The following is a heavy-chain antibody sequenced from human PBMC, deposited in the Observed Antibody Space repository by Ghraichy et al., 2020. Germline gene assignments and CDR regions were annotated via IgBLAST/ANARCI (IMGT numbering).Heavy chain of an antibody. Sequence: GGSLRLSCAASGFTFSSYTMSWVRQAPGKGLEWLSGISGGARSTYYADSVKGRFTISRDNSKNTLYLQMNNLRAEDTAIYYCAKGAVTPDIYFDYWGQGALVTVSS. V-gene: IGHV3-23*01. D-gene: IGHD4-17*01. CDR3: AKGAVTPDIYFDY. CDR1: GFTFSSYT. CDR2: ISGGARST. J-gene: IGHJ4*02.